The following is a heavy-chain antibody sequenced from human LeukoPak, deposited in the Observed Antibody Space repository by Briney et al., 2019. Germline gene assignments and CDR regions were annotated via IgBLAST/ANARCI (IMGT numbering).Heavy chain of an antibody. D-gene: IGHD2-8*01. Sequence: GGSLRLSCAASGFTFSSYAMHWVRQTPGKGLEWVAIISYDGSNKYYADSVKGRFTISRDNSKNTVYLQMNSLRADDTGVYYCARGSLVYSDYWGQGTLVTVSS. J-gene: IGHJ4*02. CDR3: ARGSLVYSDY. CDR2: ISYDGSNK. CDR1: GFTFSSYA. V-gene: IGHV3-30-3*01.